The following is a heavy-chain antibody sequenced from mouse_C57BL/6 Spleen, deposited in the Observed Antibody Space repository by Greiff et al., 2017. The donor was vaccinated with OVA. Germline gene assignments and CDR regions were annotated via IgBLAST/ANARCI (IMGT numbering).Heavy chain of an antibody. CDR1: GYTFTSYW. Sequence: QVQLQQPGAELVRPGSSVKLSCKASGYTFTSYWMHWVKQRPIQGLEWIGNIDPSDSETHYNQKFKDKATLTVDKSSSTAYMQLSSLTSEDSAVYYSARRGDYGNEYYFDYWGQGTTLTVSS. CDR2: IDPSDSET. V-gene: IGHV1-52*01. D-gene: IGHD2-1*01. CDR3: ARRGDYGNEYYFDY. J-gene: IGHJ2*01.